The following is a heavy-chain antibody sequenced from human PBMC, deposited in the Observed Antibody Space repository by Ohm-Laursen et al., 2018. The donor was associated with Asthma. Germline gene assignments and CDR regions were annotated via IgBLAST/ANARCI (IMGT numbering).Heavy chain of an antibody. CDR1: GYTFTGYY. D-gene: IGHD3-16*02. Sequence: GSSVKVSCKASGYTFTGYYMHWVRQAPGQGLEWMGRINPNSGGTNYAQKFQGRVTMTRDTSISTAHMELSRLRSDDTAVYYCARSVSYYYYGMDVWGQGTTVTVSS. CDR3: ARSVSYYYYGMDV. J-gene: IGHJ6*02. CDR2: INPNSGGT. V-gene: IGHV1-2*06.